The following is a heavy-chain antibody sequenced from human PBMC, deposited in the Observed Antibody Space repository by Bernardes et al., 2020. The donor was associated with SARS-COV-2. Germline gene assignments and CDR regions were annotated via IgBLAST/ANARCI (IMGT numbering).Heavy chain of an antibody. CDR2: IYYSGST. CDR1: GGSISSYY. CDR3: ARIGTGAGAFDI. J-gene: IGHJ3*02. Sequence: SETLSLTCTVPGGSISSYYWSWIRQSPGKGLEWIGYIYYSGSTNYNPSLRSRVTISVDTSKNQFSLKLSSVTAADTAVYYCARIGTGAGAFDIWGQGTMVTVSS. V-gene: IGHV4-59*01. D-gene: IGHD1-26*01.